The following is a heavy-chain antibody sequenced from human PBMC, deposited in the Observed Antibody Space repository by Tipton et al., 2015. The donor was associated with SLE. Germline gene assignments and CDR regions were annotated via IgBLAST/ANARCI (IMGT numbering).Heavy chain of an antibody. V-gene: IGHV4-4*07. D-gene: IGHD4-11*01. J-gene: IGHJ4*02. CDR2: IHTSGNI. CDR3: ARDLPGVTTGQFDY. Sequence: TLSLTCTVSGDSIVRYYWSWIRQPAGKGLGWIGRIHTSGNINYNPSLKSRVTMSLDTSKNQFSLRLSSVTAADTAVYYCARDLPGVTTGQFDYWGQGTLVTVSS. CDR1: GDSIVRYY.